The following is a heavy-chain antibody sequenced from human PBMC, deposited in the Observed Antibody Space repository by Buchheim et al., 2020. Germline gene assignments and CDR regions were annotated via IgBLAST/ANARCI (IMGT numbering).Heavy chain of an antibody. CDR2: ISGSGGST. Sequence: EVQLLESGGGLVQPGGSLRLSCAASGFTFSSYAMSWVRQAPGKGLEWVSAISGSGGSTYYADSVKGRFTISRDNSKNTLYLQMNSLRAEDTAVYYCARGRNCSSTSCYFSYYYYYYMDVWGKGTT. V-gene: IGHV3-23*01. CDR1: GFTFSSYA. CDR3: ARGRNCSSTSCYFSYYYYYYMDV. D-gene: IGHD2-2*01. J-gene: IGHJ6*03.